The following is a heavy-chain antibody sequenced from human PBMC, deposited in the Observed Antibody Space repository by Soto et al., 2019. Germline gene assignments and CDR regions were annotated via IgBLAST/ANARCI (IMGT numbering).Heavy chain of an antibody. D-gene: IGHD6-19*01. V-gene: IGHV1-69*13. Sequence: SVKVSCKASGGTFSSYAISWVRQAPGQGLEWMGGIIPIFGTANYAQKFQGRVTITADESTSTAYMELSSLRSEDTAVYYCARDRISAVAAQYYYYYYGMDVWGQGTTVTVSS. CDR1: GGTFSSYA. CDR3: ARDRISAVAAQYYYYYYGMDV. CDR2: IIPIFGTA. J-gene: IGHJ6*02.